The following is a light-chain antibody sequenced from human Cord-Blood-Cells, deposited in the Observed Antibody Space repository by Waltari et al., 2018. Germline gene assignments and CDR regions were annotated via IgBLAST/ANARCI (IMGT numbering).Light chain of an antibody. CDR3: CSYAGSSTWV. Sequence: QSALTQPASVSGSPGQSITIPCTGTSRDVGGFNPVSWYQQHPGKAPKLMIYEGKKRPSVVSNRFAGSKSGNTASLTISGLQAEDEADYYCCSYAGSSTWVFGGGTKLTVL. V-gene: IGLV2-23*01. CDR2: EGK. J-gene: IGLJ3*02. CDR1: SRDVGGFNP.